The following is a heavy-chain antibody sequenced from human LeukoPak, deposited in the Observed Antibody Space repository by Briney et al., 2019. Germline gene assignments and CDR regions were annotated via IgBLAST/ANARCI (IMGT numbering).Heavy chain of an antibody. Sequence: KSGGSLRLSCAASGFTFSSYGMSWVRQAPGKGLEWVSSISSSSSYIYYADSVKGRFTISRDNAKNSLYLQMNSLRAEDTALYYCARVVDQVATRYYYYMDVWGKGTTVTVSS. CDR1: GFTFSSYG. D-gene: IGHD5-12*01. CDR3: ARVVDQVATRYYYYMDV. CDR2: ISSSSSYI. V-gene: IGHV3-21*04. J-gene: IGHJ6*03.